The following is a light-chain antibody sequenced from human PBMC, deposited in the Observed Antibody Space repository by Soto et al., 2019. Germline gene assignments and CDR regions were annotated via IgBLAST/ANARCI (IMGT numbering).Light chain of an antibody. J-gene: IGKJ1*01. Sequence: EIVMTQSPATLSVSPGERATLSCRASQSVSNNLAWYQKKPGQAPRLLIYGASTRATVIPARFSGSGSGTEFTLTISSLQSEDFAFYYCQQYNNWWTFGQGTRLDIK. V-gene: IGKV3-15*01. CDR3: QQYNNWWT. CDR1: QSVSNN. CDR2: GAS.